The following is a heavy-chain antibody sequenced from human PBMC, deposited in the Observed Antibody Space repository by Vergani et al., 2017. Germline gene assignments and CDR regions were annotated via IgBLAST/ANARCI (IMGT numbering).Heavy chain of an antibody. V-gene: IGHV3-53*02. D-gene: IGHD5-12*01. CDR2: IYSGGST. CDR1: GFTVSINY. CDR3: ARVGSGYDRYYYYYYMDV. Sequence: EVQLVETGGRLIHPGGSLRLSCAASGFTVSINYMRWVRRAPGKGLEWVSVIYSGGSTYYADPVTGRFTISRDNSKNTLYLQMNSRRAEDTAVYYCARVGSGYDRYYYYYYMDVCGKGTTVTVSS. J-gene: IGHJ6*03.